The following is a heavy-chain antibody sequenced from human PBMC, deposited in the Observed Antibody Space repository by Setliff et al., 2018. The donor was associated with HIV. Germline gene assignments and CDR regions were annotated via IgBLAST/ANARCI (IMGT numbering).Heavy chain of an antibody. J-gene: IGHJ4*01. CDR1: GGSFSAYH. CDR2: INHSGST. CDR3: ARGRDYTGSWFRPFYLDF. D-gene: IGHD3-3*01. Sequence: SETLSLTCVVYGGSFSAYHWSWIRQTPGKGLEWLGEINHSGSTAYKLALESRVSMSIGTSKNQFSLKLPSVTAADTAIYYCARGRDYTGSWFRPFYLDFWGHGNLVTVSS. V-gene: IGHV4-34*01.